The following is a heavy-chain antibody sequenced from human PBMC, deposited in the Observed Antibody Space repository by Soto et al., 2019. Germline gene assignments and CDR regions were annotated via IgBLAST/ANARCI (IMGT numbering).Heavy chain of an antibody. V-gene: IGHV1-2*02. D-gene: IGHD1-26*01. J-gene: IGHJ6*02. Sequence: GASGKVYCKASGYTFTGYYMHWGRQAPGEGLEWMGWINPNSGGTNYAQKFQGRVTMTRDTSISTAYMELSRLRSDDTAVYYCARAYGWELLEYYGMDVWGQGTTVTVSS. CDR3: ARAYGWELLEYYGMDV. CDR1: GYTFTGYY. CDR2: INPNSGGT.